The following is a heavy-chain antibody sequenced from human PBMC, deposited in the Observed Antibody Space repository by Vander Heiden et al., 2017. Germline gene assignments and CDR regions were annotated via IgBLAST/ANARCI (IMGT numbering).Heavy chain of an antibody. CDR2: ISYDGSNK. CDR3: AKDLYGDRGNYFDY. Sequence: QVQLVESGGGVVQPGRSLRLSWSASRFTFSSYGMHWVRQAPGKGLEWVAVISYDGSNKYYADSVKGRFTISRDNSKNTLYLQMNSLRAEDTAVYYCAKDLYGDRGNYFDYWGQGTLVTVSS. CDR1: RFTFSSYG. J-gene: IGHJ4*02. V-gene: IGHV3-30*18. D-gene: IGHD4-17*01.